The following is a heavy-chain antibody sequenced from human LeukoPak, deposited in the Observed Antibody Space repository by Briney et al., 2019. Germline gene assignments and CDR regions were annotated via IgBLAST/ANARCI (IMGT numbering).Heavy chain of an antibody. V-gene: IGHV4-31*03. Sequence: PSETLSLTCTVSGGSISSGGYYWSWIRQHPGKGLEWIGYIYYSGSTHYNPSLKSRVTMSIDTSKNQFSLRLSSVTAADTAVYYCARRPGEYGGNDFDYWGQGTLVTVSS. CDR1: GGSISSGGYY. CDR2: IYYSGST. D-gene: IGHD4/OR15-4a*01. CDR3: ARRPGEYGGNDFDY. J-gene: IGHJ4*02.